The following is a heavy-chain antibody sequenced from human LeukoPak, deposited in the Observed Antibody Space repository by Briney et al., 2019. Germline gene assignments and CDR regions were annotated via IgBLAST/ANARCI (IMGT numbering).Heavy chain of an antibody. J-gene: IGHJ6*03. CDR3: AKDRCSNGIGCLYYYMDV. CDR1: GGSFSGYY. Sequence: PSETLSLTCAVYGGSFSGYYWSWIRQPPGKGLEWIGEINHSGSTNYNPSLKSRVTISVDTSKNQFSLKLSSVTAADTAVYYCAKDRCSNGIGCLYYYMDVWGKGTTVTISS. V-gene: IGHV4-34*01. D-gene: IGHD2-8*01. CDR2: INHSGST.